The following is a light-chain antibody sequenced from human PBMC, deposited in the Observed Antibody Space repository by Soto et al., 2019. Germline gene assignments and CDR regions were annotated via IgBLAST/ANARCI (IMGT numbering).Light chain of an antibody. Sequence: EIVMTQSPVTLSVSPGERATLSCRASQFVSSNLAWYQQKPGQAPRLLIYGASTRATGIPARFSGSGSGTEFTLTISNLQSEDFAVYYCQQYGRSLSFGGGTKVEIK. J-gene: IGKJ4*01. CDR1: QFVSSN. CDR3: QQYGRSLS. CDR2: GAS. V-gene: IGKV3D-15*01.